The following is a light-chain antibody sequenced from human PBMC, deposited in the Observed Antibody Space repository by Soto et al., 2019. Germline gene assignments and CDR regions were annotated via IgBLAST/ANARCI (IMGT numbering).Light chain of an antibody. J-gene: IGKJ2*01. Sequence: DIQMTQSPSTLSASIGDRVTITCRASQSIGRWLAWYQQIPGKAPKLLIYKTSNLESGVPSRFSGSGSGTEFTLTISSLQPDDSATYYCQQYNTYPYTFGQGTKLEIK. CDR2: KTS. CDR3: QQYNTYPYT. CDR1: QSIGRW. V-gene: IGKV1-5*03.